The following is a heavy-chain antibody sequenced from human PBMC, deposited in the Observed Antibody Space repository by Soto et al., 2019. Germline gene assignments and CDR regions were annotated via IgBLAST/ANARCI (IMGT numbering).Heavy chain of an antibody. Sequence: GGSLRLSCAASGFTFSSYSMNWVRQAPGKGLEWVSYISSSSSTIYYADSVKGRFTISRDNAKNSLYLQMNSLRAEDTAVYYCARDKGFGDIKWYDPWGQGTLVTGSS. CDR2: ISSSSSTI. D-gene: IGHD3-10*01. CDR1: GFTFSSYS. V-gene: IGHV3-48*01. J-gene: IGHJ5*02. CDR3: ARDKGFGDIKWYDP.